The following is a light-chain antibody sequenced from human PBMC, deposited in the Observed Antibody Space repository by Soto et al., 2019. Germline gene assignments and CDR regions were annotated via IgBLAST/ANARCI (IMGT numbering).Light chain of an antibody. CDR2: GNS. Sequence: QSVLTQPPSVSGAPGQRVTISCTWSSSNIGAGYDVHWYPQLPGTAPKLLIYGNSNRPSGVPDRFSGSKSGTSASLAITGLQAEDEADYYCQSYDSSLSGLFGGGTKLTVL. V-gene: IGLV1-40*01. J-gene: IGLJ3*02. CDR3: QSYDSSLSGL. CDR1: SSNIGAGYD.